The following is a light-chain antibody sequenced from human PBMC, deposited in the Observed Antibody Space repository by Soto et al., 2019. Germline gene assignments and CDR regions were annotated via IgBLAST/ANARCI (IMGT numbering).Light chain of an antibody. J-gene: IGKJ1*01. CDR1: QSISSW. Sequence: MPQSPATLSASVGDRVTITCRASQSISSWLAWYQQKPGKAPKLLIYDASSLESGVPSRFSGSGSGTDFTLTISSLQPEDFATYYCQQSYSTPQTFGQGTKVDIK. V-gene: IGKV1-39*01. CDR2: DAS. CDR3: QQSYSTPQT.